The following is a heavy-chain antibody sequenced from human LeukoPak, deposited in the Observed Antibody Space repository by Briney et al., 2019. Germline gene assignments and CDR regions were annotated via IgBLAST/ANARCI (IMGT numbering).Heavy chain of an antibody. D-gene: IGHD4/OR15-4a*01. CDR3: ATDGDGHGAYALHY. CDR1: GFTFNSLS. Sequence: GGSLRLSCLASGFTFNSLSMNWVRQVPGKGLEWVSHITDTGRTTHYSDSVKGRFSISRDNAKNSLFLQMDSLRVKYKGVYYCATDGDGHGAYALHYWGQGILVAVSS. CDR2: ITDTGRTT. V-gene: IGHV3-48*01. J-gene: IGHJ4*02.